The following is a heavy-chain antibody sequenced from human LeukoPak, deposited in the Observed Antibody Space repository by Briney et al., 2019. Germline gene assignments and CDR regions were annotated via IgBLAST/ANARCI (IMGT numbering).Heavy chain of an antibody. CDR1: GGSISSYY. D-gene: IGHD5-12*01. J-gene: IGHJ4*02. V-gene: IGHV4-4*07. CDR3: ARRYSGYDYGYFDY. Sequence: SETLSLTCTVSGGSISSYYWSWIRQPAGKGLEWIGRIYTSGSTNYNPSLKSRVTMSVDTSKNQFSLKLSSATAADTAVYYCARRYSGYDYGYFDYWGQGTLVTVSS. CDR2: IYTSGST.